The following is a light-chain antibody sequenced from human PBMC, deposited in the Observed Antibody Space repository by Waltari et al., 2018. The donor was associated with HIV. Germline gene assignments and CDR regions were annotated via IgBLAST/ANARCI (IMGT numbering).Light chain of an antibody. CDR3: QQYGSSPRT. CDR2: SAS. CDR1: QRVSSDS. Sequence: EIVLTQSPGTLSLSPGERATLSCRASQRVSSDSLAWYQQKPGQAPTLLIYSASSRATGIPDRFSGSGSGTDFTLTISRLEPEDFAVYYCQQYGSSPRTFGQGTKVE. J-gene: IGKJ1*01. V-gene: IGKV3-20*01.